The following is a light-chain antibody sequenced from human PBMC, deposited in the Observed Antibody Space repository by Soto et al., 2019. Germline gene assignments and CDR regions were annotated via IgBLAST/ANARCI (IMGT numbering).Light chain of an antibody. Sequence: ENVLTQSPATLSLSPGEIATLSVMASQSVGSSLAWYQQRPGQAPRLLIYDASNRATGIPARFTGGGSGTDFTLTISSLEPEDFAVYYCQQRSDWPLTFGGGTKVDIK. CDR3: QQRSDWPLT. V-gene: IGKV3-11*01. CDR1: QSVGSS. J-gene: IGKJ4*01. CDR2: DAS.